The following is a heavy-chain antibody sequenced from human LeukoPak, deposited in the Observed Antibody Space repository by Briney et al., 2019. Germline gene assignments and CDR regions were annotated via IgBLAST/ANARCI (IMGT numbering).Heavy chain of an antibody. CDR2: FDPEDGET. D-gene: IGHD4-17*01. V-gene: IGHV1-24*01. Sequence: ASVKVSCKVSGYTLTELSMHWVRQAPGKGLEWMGGFDPEDGETIYAQKFQGRVTMTEDTSTDTAYMELSSLRSEDTAVYYCATTQDYGDYVSLVHGYWGQGTLVTVSS. J-gene: IGHJ4*02. CDR1: GYTLTELS. CDR3: ATTQDYGDYVSLVHGY.